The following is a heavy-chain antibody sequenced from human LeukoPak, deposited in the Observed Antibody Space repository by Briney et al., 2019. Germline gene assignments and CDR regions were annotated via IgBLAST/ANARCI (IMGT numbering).Heavy chain of an antibody. CDR2: ISSSGSTI. J-gene: IGHJ4*02. Sequence: GGSLRLSCAASGFTFSDYYMSWIRQAPGKGLEWVSYISSSGSTIYYADSVKGRFTTSRDNAKNSLYLQMNSLRAEDTAVYYCARENRRGITMVRGAMGNWGQGTLVTVSS. V-gene: IGHV3-11*01. CDR3: ARENRRGITMVRGAMGN. D-gene: IGHD3-10*01. CDR1: GFTFSDYY.